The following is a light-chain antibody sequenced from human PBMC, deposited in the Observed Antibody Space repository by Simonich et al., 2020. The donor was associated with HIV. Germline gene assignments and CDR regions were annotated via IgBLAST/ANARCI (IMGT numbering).Light chain of an antibody. J-gene: IGKJ2*01. CDR2: AAS. CDR3: QQYYGTPYT. Sequence: DIQMTQSPSSLSASVGDRVTITCRASQGISNSLAWYQHKPGKAPKLLLYAASRLESGVPSRFSGSGSGTDFTLTISSLQAEDVAIYYCQQYYGTPYTFGRGTKLEIK. CDR1: QGISNS. V-gene: IGKV1-NL1*01.